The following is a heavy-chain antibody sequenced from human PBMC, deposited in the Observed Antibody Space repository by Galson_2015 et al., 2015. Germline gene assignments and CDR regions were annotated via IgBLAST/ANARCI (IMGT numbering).Heavy chain of an antibody. CDR1: GFTFSSYG. CDR2: ISYDGSNK. Sequence: SLRLSCAASGFTFSSYGMHWVRQAPGKGLEWVAVISYDGSNKYYADSVKGRFTISRDNSKNTLYLQMNSLRAEDTAVYYCAKDQSVDTAMRSHYYYYGMDVWGQGTTVTVSS. V-gene: IGHV3-30*18. J-gene: IGHJ6*02. D-gene: IGHD5-18*01. CDR3: AKDQSVDTAMRSHYYYYGMDV.